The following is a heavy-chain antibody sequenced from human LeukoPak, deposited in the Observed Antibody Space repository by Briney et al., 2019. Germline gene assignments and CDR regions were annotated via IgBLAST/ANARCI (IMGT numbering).Heavy chain of an antibody. CDR1: GYSISSDYY. Sequence: SETLSLTCAVSGYSISSDYYWGWIRQPPGKGLEWIGSIYHSGSTYYNPSLKSRVTISVDTSKNQFSLKLSSVTAADTAVYYCARVDGYCSSTSCYAGFGYYYYMDVWGKGTTVTVSS. D-gene: IGHD2-2*01. J-gene: IGHJ6*03. V-gene: IGHV4-38-2*01. CDR2: IYHSGST. CDR3: ARVDGYCSSTSCYAGFGYYYYMDV.